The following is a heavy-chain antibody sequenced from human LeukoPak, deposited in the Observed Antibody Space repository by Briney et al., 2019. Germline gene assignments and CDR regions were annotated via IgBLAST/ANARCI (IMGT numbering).Heavy chain of an antibody. Sequence: SETLSLTCTVSGGSISSYYWSWIRQPPGKGLEWIGYIYYSGSTNYNPSLKSRVTISVDTSKNQFSLKLSSVTAADTAVYYCARHARGDSRIVDIWGQGTMVTVSS. D-gene: IGHD3-22*01. CDR1: GGSISSYY. CDR2: IYYSGST. V-gene: IGHV4-59*01. J-gene: IGHJ3*02. CDR3: ARHARGDSRIVDI.